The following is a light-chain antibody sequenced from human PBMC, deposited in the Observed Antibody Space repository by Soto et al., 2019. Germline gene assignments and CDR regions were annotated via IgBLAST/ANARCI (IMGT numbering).Light chain of an antibody. J-gene: IGKJ5*01. CDR1: QYISTS. CDR3: QQSYSTPT. V-gene: IGKV1-39*01. Sequence: DIQMTQSPSSLSASVGDRVTITCRASQYISTSLNWYQQKPGNAPNLLIYDASRLQSRLPSWFSGSGSGTDFTLTITSLQPEDFGTYYCQQSYSTPTFGQGTRLEIK. CDR2: DAS.